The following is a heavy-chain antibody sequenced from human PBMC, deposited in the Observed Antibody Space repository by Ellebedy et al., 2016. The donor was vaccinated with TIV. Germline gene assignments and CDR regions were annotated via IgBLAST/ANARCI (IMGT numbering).Heavy chain of an antibody. D-gene: IGHD6-13*01. CDR3: ARADRSNWFVWYFDH. Sequence: SETLSLTXTVSGGSVSSDIYYWSWIRQPPGKGLEWIGYIHYGGSADYNPSLRSRVTISIDTSKNQFSLKLNSVTAADTALYYCARADRSNWFVWYFDHWGQGTLVTVSS. J-gene: IGHJ4*02. CDR1: GGSVSSDIYY. V-gene: IGHV4-61*01. CDR2: IHYGGSA.